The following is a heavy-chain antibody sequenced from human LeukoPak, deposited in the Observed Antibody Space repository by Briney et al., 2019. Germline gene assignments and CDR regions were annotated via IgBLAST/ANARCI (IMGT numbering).Heavy chain of an antibody. CDR1: GYTFTSYY. CDR2: INPSGGST. D-gene: IGHD2-15*01. V-gene: IGHV1-46*01. CDR3: ARDTQHSWPPSPFDY. J-gene: IGHJ4*02. Sequence: ASVKVSCKASGYTFTSYYMHWVRQAPGQGLEWMGIINPSGGSTSYAQKFQGRVTMTTDTSTSTAYMELRSLRSDDTAVYYCARDTQHSWPPSPFDYWGQGTLVTVSS.